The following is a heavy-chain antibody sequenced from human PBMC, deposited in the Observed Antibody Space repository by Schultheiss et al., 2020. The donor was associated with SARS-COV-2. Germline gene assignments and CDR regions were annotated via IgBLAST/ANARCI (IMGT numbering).Heavy chain of an antibody. CDR2: IYPGDSDT. D-gene: IGHD2-2*01. Sequence: GGSLRLSCKGSGYSFTSYWIGWVRQMPGKGLEWMGIIYPGDSDTRYRPSFQGQVTISADKSISTIYLQWSSLKASDTAMYFCARPYSSSWLDFDYWGQGTLVTVSS. CDR3: ARPYSSSWLDFDY. V-gene: IGHV5-51*01. J-gene: IGHJ4*02. CDR1: GYSFTSYW.